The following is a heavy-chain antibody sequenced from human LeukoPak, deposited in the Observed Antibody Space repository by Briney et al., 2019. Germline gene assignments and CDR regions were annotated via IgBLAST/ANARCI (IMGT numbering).Heavy chain of an antibody. CDR2: IYYSESA. Sequence: SETLSLTCTVSGGSISNYFWTWIRQPPGKGLECIGYIYYSESANYNPSLKSRVTVSVDKSKNQFSLKLSPVTAADTAVYYCARFPGSAEYRHYYHMDVWGKGTTVTVSS. V-gene: IGHV4-59*01. J-gene: IGHJ6*03. CDR3: ARFPGSAEYRHYYHMDV. CDR1: GGSISNYF. D-gene: IGHD2-15*01.